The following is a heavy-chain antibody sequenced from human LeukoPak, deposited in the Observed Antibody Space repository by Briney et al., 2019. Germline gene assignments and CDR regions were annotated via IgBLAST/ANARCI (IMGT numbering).Heavy chain of an antibody. CDR2: VNRDGSET. D-gene: IGHD3-22*01. J-gene: IGHJ4*02. Sequence: GGSLRLSCAASGYALSSHWMTWVRQVPGRGPEWVANVNRDGSETYYLDSVKGRFTISKDNAKNSLYLQMNGLRAEDTAVYYCAKGSYDSSGYHLDYWGQGTLVTVSS. CDR3: AKGSYDSSGYHLDY. V-gene: IGHV3-7*01. CDR1: GYALSSHW.